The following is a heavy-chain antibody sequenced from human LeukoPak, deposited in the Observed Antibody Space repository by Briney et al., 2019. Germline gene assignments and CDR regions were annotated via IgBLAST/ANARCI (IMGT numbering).Heavy chain of an antibody. V-gene: IGHV3-33*06. CDR1: GFTFSSYG. D-gene: IGHD3-3*01. J-gene: IGHJ4*02. CDR3: AKDLGDFWSGYYTGLDY. CDR2: IWYDGNYK. Sequence: GGSLRLSCAASGFTFSSYGMHWVRQAPGQELEWVAVIWYDGNYKFYADSVKGRFTISRDNSKNILYLQMNSLSAEDTAVYYCAKDLGDFWSGYYTGLDYWGQGTLVTVSS.